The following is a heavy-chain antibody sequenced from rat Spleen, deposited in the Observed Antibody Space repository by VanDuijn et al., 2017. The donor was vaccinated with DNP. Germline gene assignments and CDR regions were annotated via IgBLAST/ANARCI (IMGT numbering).Heavy chain of an antibody. CDR3: ARRAIQRGWFAY. J-gene: IGHJ3*01. Sequence: EVQLVESGGGLVQPGRSLKLSCAASGFTFSNYDMAWVRQAPTKGLEWVASISPSGGSTYYRDSVKGRFTVSRDNAKSSLYLQMDSLRSEDTATYYCARRAIQRGWFAYWGQGTLVTVSS. CDR1: GFTFSNYD. D-gene: IGHD1-11*01. V-gene: IGHV5-25*01. CDR2: ISPSGGST.